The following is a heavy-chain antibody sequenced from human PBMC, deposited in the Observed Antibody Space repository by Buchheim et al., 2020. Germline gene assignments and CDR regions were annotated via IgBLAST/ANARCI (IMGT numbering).Heavy chain of an antibody. D-gene: IGHD2-15*01. J-gene: IGHJ5*02. CDR2: IYYSGST. CDR1: GGSISSYY. Sequence: QVQLRESGPGLVKPSETLSLTCTVSGGSISSYYWSWIRQPPGKGLEWIGYIYYSGSTNYNPSLKSRVTISVDTSKNQFSLKLSSVTAADTAVYYCARTASKYCSGGSCSGGWFDPWGQGTL. CDR3: ARTASKYCSGGSCSGGWFDP. V-gene: IGHV4-59*01.